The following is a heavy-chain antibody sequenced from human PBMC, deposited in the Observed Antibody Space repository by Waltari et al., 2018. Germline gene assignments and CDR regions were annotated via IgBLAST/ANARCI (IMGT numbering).Heavy chain of an antibody. J-gene: IGHJ2*01. CDR1: GGSFSSNY. D-gene: IGHD3-22*01. Sequence: QVQLQESGPGLVKPSETLSLNCSVSGGSFSSNYWSWIRQTPEKGLEWIGYIYYTGTTNYNPSLKSRVTISVDTSKNQFSLKLRSVTAADTAVYYCATNYYNSTGYSVSWYFDLWGRGTLVTVS. CDR3: ATNYYNSTGYSVSWYFDL. CDR2: IYYTGTT. V-gene: IGHV4-59*01.